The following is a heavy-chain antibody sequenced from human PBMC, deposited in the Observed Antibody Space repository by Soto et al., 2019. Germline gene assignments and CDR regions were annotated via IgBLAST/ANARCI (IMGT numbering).Heavy chain of an antibody. D-gene: IGHD6-13*01. CDR1: GGSISSGGYY. CDR3: PRTRSRSWYPPPI. CDR2: IYYRGST. J-gene: IGHJ4*02. V-gene: IGHV4-31*03. Sequence: QVQLQESGPGLVKPSQTLSLTCTVSGGSISSGGYYWSWIRQHPRKGLEWIGYIYYRGSTYYNPSLKSRVTIAVDTSNNQFSLKRSSVTAADRAVYYCPRTRSRSWYPPPIWGQGTLVTVSS.